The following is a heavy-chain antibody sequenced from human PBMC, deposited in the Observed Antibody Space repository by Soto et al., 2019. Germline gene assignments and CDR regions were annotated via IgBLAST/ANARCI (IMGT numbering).Heavy chain of an antibody. J-gene: IGHJ4*02. CDR1: GFTFTDYY. V-gene: IGHV3-11*01. D-gene: IGHD2-8*02. CDR2: IDSSDTTI. Sequence: QVQLVESGGGLVKPGGSLRLSCAASGFTFTDYYMSWIRQAPGKGLEWVSYIDSSDTTIYYADSVRGRFTVARDNAKNSLYLQKNSLGADDTAVYYCAQHRKLVPGEDSWGQGTLVTVAS. CDR3: AQHRKLVPGEDS.